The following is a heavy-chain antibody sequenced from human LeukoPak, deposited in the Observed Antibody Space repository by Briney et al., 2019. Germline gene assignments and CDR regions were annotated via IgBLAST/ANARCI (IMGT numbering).Heavy chain of an antibody. Sequence: ASVKDSCQASGYTFTSYDINGVRQATGQGLEWMGWMNPNSGNTGYAQKFQGRVTMTRNTTISTDYMELSSLRSEDTAVYYCARAVVATVVSYYYGMDVWGQGTTVTVSS. CDR2: MNPNSGNT. CDR3: ARAVVATVVSYYYGMDV. V-gene: IGHV1-8*01. D-gene: IGHD5-12*01. J-gene: IGHJ6*02. CDR1: GYTFTSYD.